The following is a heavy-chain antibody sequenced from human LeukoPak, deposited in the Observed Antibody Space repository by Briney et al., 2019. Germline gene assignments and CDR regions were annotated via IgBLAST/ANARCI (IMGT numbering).Heavy chain of an antibody. Sequence: PSETLSLTCTVSGGSISSSSYYWGWLRQPPGTGLEWLGSIYYSGSTNYNPSLKSRVTISVDTSKNQFSLKLSSVTAADTAVYYCARVRGLQFYKAYLVLDYWGQGTLVTVSS. J-gene: IGHJ4*02. D-gene: IGHD5-24*01. V-gene: IGHV4-39*07. CDR1: GGSISSSSYY. CDR2: IYYSGST. CDR3: ARVRGLQFYKAYLVLDY.